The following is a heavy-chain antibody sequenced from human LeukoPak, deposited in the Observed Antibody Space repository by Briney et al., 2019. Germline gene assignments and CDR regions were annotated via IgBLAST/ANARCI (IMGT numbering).Heavy chain of an antibody. J-gene: IGHJ4*02. CDR3: ARYGDYVFDY. CDR1: GGSFSGYY. V-gene: IGHV4-34*01. Sequence: PSETLSLTCAVYGGSFSGYYWSWLRQPPGKGLEWIGDINHSGSTNYNLSLKSRVTISVDTSKNQFSLNLSSVTAADTAVYYCARYGDYVFDYWGQGTLVTVSS. CDR2: INHSGST. D-gene: IGHD4-17*01.